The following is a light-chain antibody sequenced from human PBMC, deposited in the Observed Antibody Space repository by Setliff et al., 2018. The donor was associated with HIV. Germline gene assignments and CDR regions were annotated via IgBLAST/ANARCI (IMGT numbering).Light chain of an antibody. Sequence: EIVMTQSPATLSVSPGERATLSCRASQSVRSNLAWYQQKPGQAPRLLIYGASTRATGIPARFSGSGSGTEFTLTISSLQSEDFAVYYCQHYNSRPLTFGGGTKV. CDR3: QHYNSRPLT. J-gene: IGKJ4*01. CDR2: GAS. V-gene: IGKV3-15*01. CDR1: QSVRSN.